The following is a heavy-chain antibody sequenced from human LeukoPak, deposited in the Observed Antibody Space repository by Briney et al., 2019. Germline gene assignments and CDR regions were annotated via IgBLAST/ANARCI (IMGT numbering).Heavy chain of an antibody. V-gene: IGHV3-30-3*01. Sequence: GGSLRLSCAASGFTFSSYAMHWVRQAPGKGLEWVAVISYDGSNKYYADSVKGRFTISRDNSKNTLYLQMNSLRAEDTAVYYCARDTWQGILEVVNFDYWGQGTLVTVSS. CDR2: ISYDGSNK. CDR1: GFTFSSYA. CDR3: ARDTWQGILEVVNFDY. J-gene: IGHJ4*02. D-gene: IGHD2/OR15-2a*01.